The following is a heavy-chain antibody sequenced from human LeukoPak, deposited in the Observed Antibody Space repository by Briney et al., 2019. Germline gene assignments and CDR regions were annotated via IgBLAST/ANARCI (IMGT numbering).Heavy chain of an antibody. CDR2: ISSSSSYI. CDR3: ARLLATWDYYYMDV. CDR1: GFTFSSYS. J-gene: IGHJ6*03. V-gene: IGHV3-21*06. D-gene: IGHD3-3*02. Sequence: GGPLRLSCAASGFTFSSYSMNWVRQAPGKGLEGVSSISSSSSYIYYADSVKGRFTISRDNAKNSVYLQMNSLRDEDTAVYFCARLLATWDYYYMDVWGKGTTVTVSS.